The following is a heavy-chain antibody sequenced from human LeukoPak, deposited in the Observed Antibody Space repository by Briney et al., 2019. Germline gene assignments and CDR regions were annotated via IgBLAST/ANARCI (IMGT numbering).Heavy chain of an antibody. V-gene: IGHV3-23*01. Sequence: PGGSLRLSCAVSGVRFSNYAMTWVRQAPGKGLEWVSTISASGSNTYYADSVKGRFTISRDNSKNTLYLQINSLSAEDTAVYYCATGGGVAARLFQYWGQGALVIVSS. CDR3: ATGGGVAARLFQY. CDR2: ISASGSNT. CDR1: GVRFSNYA. J-gene: IGHJ1*01. D-gene: IGHD6-19*01.